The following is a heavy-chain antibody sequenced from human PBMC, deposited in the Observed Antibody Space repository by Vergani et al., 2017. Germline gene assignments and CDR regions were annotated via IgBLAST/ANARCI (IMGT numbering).Heavy chain of an antibody. D-gene: IGHD1-26*01. V-gene: IGHV3-23*01. Sequence: EVQLLQSGGGVIQPGGSVRLSCAASGFTFSACPMTWVRQAPGKGLEWVSGISGSGVSAYYTDSVKGRFTISRDNDKNTLYLQMDSLRAEDTAVYYCARDGWELLDYFYYMDVWGKGTTVTVSS. J-gene: IGHJ6*03. CDR2: ISGSGVSA. CDR3: ARDGWELLDYFYYMDV. CDR1: GFTFSACP.